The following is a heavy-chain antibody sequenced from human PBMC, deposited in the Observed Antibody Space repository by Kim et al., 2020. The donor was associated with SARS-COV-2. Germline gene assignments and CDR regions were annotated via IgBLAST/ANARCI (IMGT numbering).Heavy chain of an antibody. V-gene: IGHV3-48*02. D-gene: IGHD6-6*01. CDR3: ARLTSIAARRDAFDI. CDR2: ISSSSSTI. CDR1: GFTFSSYS. J-gene: IGHJ3*02. Sequence: GGSLRLSCAASGFTFSSYSMNWVRQAPGKGLEWVSYISSSSSTIYYADSVRGRFTISRDNDKNSLYLQMNSLRDEDTAVYYCARLTSIAARRDAFDIWGQGTMVTVSS.